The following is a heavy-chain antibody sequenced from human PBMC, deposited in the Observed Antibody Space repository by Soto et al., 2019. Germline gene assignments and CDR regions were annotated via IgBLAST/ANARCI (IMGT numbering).Heavy chain of an antibody. J-gene: IGHJ5*02. Sequence: SETLSLTCTVSGGSISSSSYYWGWIRQPPGKGLEWIGSIYYSGSTYYNPSLKSRVTISVDTSKNQFSLKLSSVTAADTAVYYCARHIYGDYGYNWFDPWGQGTLVTVSS. CDR2: IYYSGST. V-gene: IGHV4-39*01. CDR3: ARHIYGDYGYNWFDP. D-gene: IGHD4-17*01. CDR1: GGSISSSSYY.